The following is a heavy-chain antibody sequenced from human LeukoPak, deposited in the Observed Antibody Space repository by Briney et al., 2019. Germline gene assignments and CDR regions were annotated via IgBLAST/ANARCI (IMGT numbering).Heavy chain of an antibody. CDR3: SKPPPRFLEWLFYFDY. CDR1: GFTFSSYA. J-gene: IGHJ4*02. V-gene: IGHV3-23*01. CDR2: ISGSGGST. D-gene: IGHD3-3*01. Sequence: PGGSLRLSCAASGFTFSSYAMSWVRQAPGKGLEWVSAISGSGGSTYYADSVKSRFTISRDNSKNTLYLQMNSLRAEDTDVYYLSKPPPRFLEWLFYFDYWGQGTLVTVSS.